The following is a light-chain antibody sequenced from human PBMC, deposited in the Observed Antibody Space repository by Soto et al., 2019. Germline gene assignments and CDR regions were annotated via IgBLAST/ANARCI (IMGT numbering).Light chain of an antibody. CDR1: SSDVGGYNY. CDR3: SSYTSSSTKV. J-gene: IGLJ1*01. V-gene: IGLV2-14*01. Sequence: QSALTQPASVSGSPGQSITISCTGTSSDVGGYNYVSWYQQHPGKAPKLMIYDVSNRPLGVSNRFSGSKSGNTASLTISGLQAEDEDDYDCSSYTSSSTKVFGTGTKVTVL. CDR2: DVS.